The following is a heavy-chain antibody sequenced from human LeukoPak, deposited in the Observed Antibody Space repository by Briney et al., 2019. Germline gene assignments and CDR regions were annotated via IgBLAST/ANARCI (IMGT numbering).Heavy chain of an antibody. CDR3: ARAPYSSSPSRY. J-gene: IGHJ4*02. V-gene: IGHV1-46*01. Sequence: ASVKVSCKASGYTFTSYYMHWVRQAPGQGLEWMGIINPSGGSTSYAQKLQGRVTMTTDTSTSTAYMELRSLRSDDTAVYYCARAPYSSSPSRYWGQGTLVTVSS. CDR1: GYTFTSYY. CDR2: INPSGGST. D-gene: IGHD6-6*01.